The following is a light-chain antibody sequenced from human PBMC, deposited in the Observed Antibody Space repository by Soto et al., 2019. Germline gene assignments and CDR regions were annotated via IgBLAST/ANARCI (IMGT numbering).Light chain of an antibody. Sequence: DIQMTQSPSSLSASVGDRVTITCQASQDISNYLNWYQQKPGKAPQVLIYDASILETGVPPRFSGTGSGTDFTFTISSLQPDDIATYYCQQYDNLPFTFGPGTTVDFK. J-gene: IGKJ3*01. V-gene: IGKV1-33*01. CDR3: QQYDNLPFT. CDR2: DAS. CDR1: QDISNY.